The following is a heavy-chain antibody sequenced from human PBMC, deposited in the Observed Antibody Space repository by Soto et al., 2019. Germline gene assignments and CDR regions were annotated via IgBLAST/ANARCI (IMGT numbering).Heavy chain of an antibody. V-gene: IGHV4-34*01. J-gene: IGHJ6*02. CDR2: INHSGST. CDR3: ALRFYCTNGVCYRTDYGMDV. Sequence: PSETLSLTCAVYGGSFSGYYWSWIRQPPGKGLEWIGEINHSGSTNYNPSLKGRVTISVDTSKNQFSLKLSSVTAADTAVYYCALRFYCTNGVCYRTDYGMDVWGQGTTVTVSS. D-gene: IGHD2-8*01. CDR1: GGSFSGYY.